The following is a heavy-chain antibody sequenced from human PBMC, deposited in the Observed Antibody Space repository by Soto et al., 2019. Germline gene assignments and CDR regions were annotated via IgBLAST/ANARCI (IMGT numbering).Heavy chain of an antibody. J-gene: IGHJ4*02. CDR3: ARQLGLWQPLDY. D-gene: IGHD2-2*01. V-gene: IGHV4-59*01. CDR1: GGSISNYY. CDR2: IYYSGNT. Sequence: SETLSLTCNVSGGSISNYYWSWIRQSPGKGLEWIGYIYYSGNTNYNPSLKSRVTISVDTSKAQFSLRLSSVTAADTAVYYCARQLGLWQPLDYWGLGILVTVSS.